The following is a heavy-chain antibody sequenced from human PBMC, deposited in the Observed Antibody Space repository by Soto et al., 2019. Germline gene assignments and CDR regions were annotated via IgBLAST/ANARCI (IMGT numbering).Heavy chain of an antibody. D-gene: IGHD1-7*01. CDR1: CGSINSFY. Sequence: SETLSLTCSVSCGSINSFYWNWIRQSPGKGLERLGYVYHSENTDYNTSLKSRIIISVDTSKSQFSLEVTSVTAADTAVYYCARDGTGYREFDFWGQG. J-gene: IGHJ4*02. CDR3: ARDGTGYREFDF. V-gene: IGHV4-59*01. CDR2: VYHSENT.